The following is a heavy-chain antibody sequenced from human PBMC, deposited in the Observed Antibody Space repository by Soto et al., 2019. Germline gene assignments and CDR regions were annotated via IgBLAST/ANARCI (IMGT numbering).Heavy chain of an antibody. V-gene: IGHV3-13*05. CDR3: ARGAGYYGMDV. CDR2: IGTAGDP. Sequence: EVQLLESGGGLVQPGGSLRLSCAASGFTFSSYAMSWVRQAPGKGLEWVSAIGTAGDPYYPGSVKGRFTISRENAKNSLYLQMNSLRAGDTAVYYCARGAGYYGMDVWGQGTTVTVSS. CDR1: GFTFSSYA. J-gene: IGHJ6*02.